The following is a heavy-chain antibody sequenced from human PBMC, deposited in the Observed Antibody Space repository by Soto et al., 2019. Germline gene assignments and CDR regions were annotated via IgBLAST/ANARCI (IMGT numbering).Heavy chain of an antibody. CDR3: ARDSVRYCTNGVCYRGYYYFAMDV. CDR1: GYIFSNYG. J-gene: IGHJ6*02. Sequence: QVQLVQSGAEVMKSGASVKVSCKASGYIFSNYGLSWVRQAPGQGLEWMGWISASNGDTNYAQNFQGRVTMTTDTSTRTAYMELRSLISDDTAVYYCARDSVRYCTNGVCYRGYYYFAMDVWGQGTTVTVS. D-gene: IGHD2-8*01. V-gene: IGHV1-18*01. CDR2: ISASNGDT.